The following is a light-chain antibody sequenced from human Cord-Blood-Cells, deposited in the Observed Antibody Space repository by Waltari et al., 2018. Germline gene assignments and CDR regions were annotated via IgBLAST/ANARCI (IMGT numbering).Light chain of an antibody. V-gene: IGLV2-14*01. J-gene: IGLJ2*01. Sequence: QSALTQPASVSGSPGQSITISCTGTSSDVGGYNYVSWYQQHPGKAPKLRIYEVSNRPPGVATRFSGSKSGNAASLAISGLQAEDEAEYYCSSYTSSSTVVFGGGTELTVL. CDR1: SSDVGGYNY. CDR3: SSYTSSSTVV. CDR2: EVS.